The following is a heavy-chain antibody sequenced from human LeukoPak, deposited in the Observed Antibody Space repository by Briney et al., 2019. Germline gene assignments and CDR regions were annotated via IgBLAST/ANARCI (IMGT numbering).Heavy chain of an antibody. D-gene: IGHD6-13*01. CDR3: ARGGCAAAGCGMDV. CDR1: GFTFSSYE. J-gene: IGHJ6*02. Sequence: GGSLRLSCAASGFTFSSYEMNWVRQAPGKGLEWVSYISSSCSTIYYADSVKGRFTICRDNAKNSLYLQMNSLRAEDTAIYYCARGGCAAAGCGMDVWGQGTTVTVSS. V-gene: IGHV3-48*03. CDR2: ISSSCSTI.